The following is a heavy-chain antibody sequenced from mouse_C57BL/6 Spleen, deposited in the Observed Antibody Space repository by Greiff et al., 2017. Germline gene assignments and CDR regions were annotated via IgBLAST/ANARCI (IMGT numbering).Heavy chain of an antibody. CDR1: GYTFTSYG. CDR2: IYPRSGNT. Sequence: VQLQESGAELARPGASVKLSCKASGYTFTSYGISWVKQRSGQGLEWIGEIYPRSGNTYYNEKFKGKATLTADKSSSTAYMEHRSLTSEDSAVYFCAREEFITTVVDAMDYWGQGTSVTVSS. J-gene: IGHJ4*01. D-gene: IGHD1-1*01. CDR3: AREEFITTVVDAMDY. V-gene: IGHV1-81*01.